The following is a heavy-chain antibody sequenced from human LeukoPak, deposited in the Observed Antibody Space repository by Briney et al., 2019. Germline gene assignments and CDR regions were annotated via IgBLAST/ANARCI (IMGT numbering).Heavy chain of an antibody. D-gene: IGHD6-19*01. CDR3: ARVDNNGLYSEYFDH. J-gene: IGHJ1*01. CDR2: ISSSGSTI. Sequence: GGSLRLSCAASGFTFSDYYMSWIRQAPGKGLEWVSYISSSGSTIYYADSVKGRFTISRDNAKNSLFLQMHSLRAEDTAVYYCARVDNNGLYSEYFDHWGQGTLVTVSS. V-gene: IGHV3-11*04. CDR1: GFTFSDYY.